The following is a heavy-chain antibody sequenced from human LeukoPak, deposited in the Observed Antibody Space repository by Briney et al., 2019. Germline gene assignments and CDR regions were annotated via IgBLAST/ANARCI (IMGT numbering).Heavy chain of an antibody. Sequence: GGSLRLSCAASGFTVSTNYMNWVRQAPGKGLEWVSVIYSGGSTYYADSVKGRFTISRDNSKNTLYLQMNSLRAEDTAVYYCARASITMVRGVINDYWGQGTLVTVSS. J-gene: IGHJ4*02. CDR1: GFTVSTNY. CDR2: IYSGGST. CDR3: ARASITMVRGVINDY. D-gene: IGHD3-10*01. V-gene: IGHV3-66*01.